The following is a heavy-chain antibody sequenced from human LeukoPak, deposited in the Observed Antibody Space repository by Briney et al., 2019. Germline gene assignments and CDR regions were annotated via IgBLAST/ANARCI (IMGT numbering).Heavy chain of an antibody. CDR3: ARDVTGTQGDVRWFDP. J-gene: IGHJ5*02. Sequence: PGGSLRLSCAASGFTFSSYWMHWVRQAPGKGLVWVSRINTDGSSTTYADSVKGRFTISRDNAKNTLYLQMNSLRTDDTAVYYCARDVTGTQGDVRWFDPWGQGTLVTVSS. CDR2: INTDGSST. CDR1: GFTFSSYW. V-gene: IGHV3-74*01. D-gene: IGHD1-7*01.